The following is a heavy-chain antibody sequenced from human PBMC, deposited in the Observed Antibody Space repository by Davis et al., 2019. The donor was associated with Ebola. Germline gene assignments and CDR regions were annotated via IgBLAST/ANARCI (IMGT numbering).Heavy chain of an antibody. CDR3: ARDLRYDSSGYDYYFYMDV. CDR1: GGSISRGGSY. Sequence: PSETLSLTCTVSGGSISRGGSYWTWIRQHPGKGLEWIGYIYYSGSTYYKPSLKSRVTISLDTSKNQFSLNLYSVTAADTAVYYCARDLRYDSSGYDYYFYMDVLGKGTTVTVSS. D-gene: IGHD3-22*01. CDR2: IYYSGST. J-gene: IGHJ6*03. V-gene: IGHV4-31*03.